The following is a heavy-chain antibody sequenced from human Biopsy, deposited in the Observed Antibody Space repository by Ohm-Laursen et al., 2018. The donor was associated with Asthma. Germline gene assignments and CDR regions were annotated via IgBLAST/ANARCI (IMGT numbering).Heavy chain of an antibody. Sequence: VTLSLTCTVPGGSMSSSSYSWGWIRQPPGKGLEWIGSISYTGNTDIPSLRSRVTLSVDTSKNNFSLKLTSVTAADTAVFYCARHWNWGSFFDYWGQGMLVTVSS. D-gene: IGHD7-27*01. V-gene: IGHV4-39*01. CDR1: GGSMSSSSYS. CDR2: ISYTGNT. J-gene: IGHJ4*02. CDR3: ARHWNWGSFFDY.